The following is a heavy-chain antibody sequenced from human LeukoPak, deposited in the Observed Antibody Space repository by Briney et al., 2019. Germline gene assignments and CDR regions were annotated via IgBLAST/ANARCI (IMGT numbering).Heavy chain of an antibody. CDR2: VFISGNT. D-gene: IGHD5-18*01. CDR3: VRQGYNYGAFNA. V-gene: IGHV4-4*07. CDR1: GDSISCCY. Sequence: PSETLSLTCAVSGDSISCCYWTSIRQSAGKGLEWIGRVFISGNTNYNPSLQGRVTMSVDRSKSQFSLRLRSVTAADTAVYYCVRQGYNYGAFNAWGQGTLVTVSS. J-gene: IGHJ4*02.